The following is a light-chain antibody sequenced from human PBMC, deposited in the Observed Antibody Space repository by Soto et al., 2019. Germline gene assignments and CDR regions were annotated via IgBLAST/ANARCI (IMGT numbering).Light chain of an antibody. CDR2: EVS. Sequence: QSALTQPASVSGSPGQSITISCTGTSSDVGGYDYVSWYQHHPGKVPKLIIYEVSKRPLGVSHRFSGSKSGNTASLTISGLQTEDEADYYCSSYTTTSALVFGGGTKVTVL. CDR3: SSYTTTSALV. CDR1: SSDVGGYDY. V-gene: IGLV2-14*01. J-gene: IGLJ2*01.